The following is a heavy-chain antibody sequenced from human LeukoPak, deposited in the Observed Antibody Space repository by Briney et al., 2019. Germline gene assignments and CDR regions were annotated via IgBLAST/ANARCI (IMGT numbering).Heavy chain of an antibody. Sequence: PGGALRLSCAASGFTFSSYEMNWVRQAPGKGLEWVSYISSSGSTIYYADSVKGRFTISRDNAKNSLYLQMNSLRAEDTAVYYCAELGITMIGGVWGKGTTVTISS. CDR2: ISSSGSTI. CDR1: GFTFSSYE. CDR3: AELGITMIGGV. D-gene: IGHD3-10*02. V-gene: IGHV3-48*03. J-gene: IGHJ6*04.